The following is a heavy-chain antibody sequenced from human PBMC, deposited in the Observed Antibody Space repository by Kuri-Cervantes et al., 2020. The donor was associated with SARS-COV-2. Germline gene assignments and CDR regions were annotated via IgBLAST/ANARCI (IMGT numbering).Heavy chain of an antibody. CDR2: IYHSGST. Sequence: ESLNISCTVSCYSISSGYYWGWLRQPPGKGLEWIGSIYHSGSTYYNPSLKSRVTISVDTSKIQFSLKLSSVTAADTAVYYCARRYGGHFHAVAAPGPYYFDYWGQGTLVTVSS. J-gene: IGHJ4*02. CDR3: ARRYGGHFHAVAAPGPYYFDY. D-gene: IGHD6-19*01. CDR1: CYSISSGYY. V-gene: IGHV4-38-2*02.